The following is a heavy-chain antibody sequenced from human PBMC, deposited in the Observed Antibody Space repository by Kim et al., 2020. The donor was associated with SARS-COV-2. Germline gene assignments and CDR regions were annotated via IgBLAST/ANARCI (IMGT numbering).Heavy chain of an antibody. Sequence: SQTLSLTCAISGDSVSSNSAAWNWIRQSPSRGLEWLGGTYYRSKWYNDYAVSVKSRITINPDTSKNQFSLQLNSVTPEDTAVYYCARGYPSTVPKNSHFDYWGQGTLVTVSS. CDR2: TYYRSKWYN. D-gene: IGHD4-17*01. CDR3: ARGYPSTVPKNSHFDY. J-gene: IGHJ4*02. V-gene: IGHV6-1*01. CDR1: GDSVSSNSAA.